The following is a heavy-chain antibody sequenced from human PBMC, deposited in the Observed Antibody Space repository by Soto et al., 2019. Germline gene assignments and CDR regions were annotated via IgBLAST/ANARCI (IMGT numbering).Heavy chain of an antibody. V-gene: IGHV4-31*03. Sequence: SETLSLTCSVSGGSISSGGYYWSWIRQHPGKGLEWIGYIYYSGSTYYNPSLKSRVTISVDTSKNQFSLKLRSVTAADTAVYYCACAVFGVSNAFDIWGKGTMVTVSS. J-gene: IGHJ3*02. CDR1: GGSISSGGYY. CDR3: ACAVFGVSNAFDI. CDR2: IYYSGST. D-gene: IGHD3-3*01.